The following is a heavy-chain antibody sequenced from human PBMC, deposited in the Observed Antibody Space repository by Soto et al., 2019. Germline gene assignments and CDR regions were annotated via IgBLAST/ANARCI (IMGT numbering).Heavy chain of an antibody. J-gene: IGHJ4*02. Sequence: QVQLVESGGGVVQPGRSLRLSCAASGFTFSSYGMHWVRQAPGKGLEWVAVIWYDGSNKYYADSVNGRFTISRDNSKNTLYLQMNSLRAEDTAVYYCARTGTRFWTSNFDYWGQVTLVTVSS. D-gene: IGHD1-7*01. CDR2: IWYDGSNK. V-gene: IGHV3-33*01. CDR1: GFTFSSYG. CDR3: ARTGTRFWTSNFDY.